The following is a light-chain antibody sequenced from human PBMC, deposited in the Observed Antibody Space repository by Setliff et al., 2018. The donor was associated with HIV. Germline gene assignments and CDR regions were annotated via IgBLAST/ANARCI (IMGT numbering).Light chain of an antibody. CDR3: CSYAVSSPYV. V-gene: IGLV2-11*01. Sequence: QSALAQHRSVSGSPGESVTFSGTGSSSDVGGYNYVSWYQEHPGKAPTLIIYDVNKRPSVVSDRFSGSKSVNTASLTISGLQAEDEADDYCCSYAVSSPYVFGTGTKV. CDR2: DVN. J-gene: IGLJ1*01. CDR1: SSDVGGYNY.